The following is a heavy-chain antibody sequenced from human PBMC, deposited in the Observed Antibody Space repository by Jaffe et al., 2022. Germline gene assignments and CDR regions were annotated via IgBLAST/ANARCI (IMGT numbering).Heavy chain of an antibody. CDR2: IRYDGSNK. V-gene: IGHV3-30*02. CDR3: AKDNGGYSYGYYYYMDV. D-gene: IGHD5-18*01. Sequence: QVQLVESGGGVVQPGGSLRLSCAASGFTFSSYGMHWVRQAPGKGLEWVAFIRYDGSNKYYADSVKGRFTISRDNSKNTLYLQMNSLRAEDTAVYYCAKDNGGYSYGYYYYMDVWGKGTTVTVSS. CDR1: GFTFSSYG. J-gene: IGHJ6*03.